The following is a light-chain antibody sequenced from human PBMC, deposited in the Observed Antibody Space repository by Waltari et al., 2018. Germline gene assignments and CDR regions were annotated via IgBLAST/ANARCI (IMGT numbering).Light chain of an antibody. Sequence: QSALTQPASMSGSPGQSITISFTGTTSDVGGYNKCSWYQQHPGKAPNLMIDDVSKRPAGVSNRFSGSKSGNTGSLTISGLQAEDDADYYCSSYTSSSTVVFGGGTKLTVL. CDR3: SSYTSSSTVV. J-gene: IGLJ2*01. CDR2: DVS. CDR1: TSDVGGYNK. V-gene: IGLV2-14*03.